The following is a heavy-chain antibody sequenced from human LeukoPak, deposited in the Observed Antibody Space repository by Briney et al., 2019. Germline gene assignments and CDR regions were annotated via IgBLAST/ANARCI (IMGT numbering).Heavy chain of an antibody. Sequence: GGSLRLSCAASGFTFSSYAMSWVRQAPGKGLEWVSAISGSGASTYYAHSVKGRFTISRDNSKNTLYLQMNSLRAEDTAVYYCAKAPVVVPAAIDYWGQGSLVTVSS. CDR2: ISGSGAST. CDR3: AKAPVVVPAAIDY. V-gene: IGHV3-23*01. D-gene: IGHD2-2*02. J-gene: IGHJ4*02. CDR1: GFTFSSYA.